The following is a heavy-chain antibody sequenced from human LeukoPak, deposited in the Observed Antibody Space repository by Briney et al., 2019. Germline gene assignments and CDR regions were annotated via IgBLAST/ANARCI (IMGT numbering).Heavy chain of an antibody. CDR2: MYHTGHT. CDR3: ARHPFATPFDY. CDR1: GGSISNYY. D-gene: IGHD2-15*01. Sequence: SETLSLTCNVSGGSISNYYWSWIRQPPGKGLEWIGYMYHTGHTMYNSSLKSRVTMSLDTSNNHFSLRLSSVTAADTAVYYCARHPFATPFDYWGPGTLVTVSS. V-gene: IGHV4-59*08. J-gene: IGHJ4*02.